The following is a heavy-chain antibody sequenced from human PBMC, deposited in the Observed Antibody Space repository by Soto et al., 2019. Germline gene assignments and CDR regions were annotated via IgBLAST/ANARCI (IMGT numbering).Heavy chain of an antibody. D-gene: IGHD3-10*01. J-gene: IGHJ4*02. CDR1: GGTFSSYA. V-gene: IGHV1-69*13. CDR3: ASLGVIRGDFAY. Sequence: SVKVSCKASGGTFSSYAISWVRQAPGQGLERIGRIIPIFGTANYAQKFQGRVTITADESTSTAYMERSSLRSEDTAEYYCASLGVIRGDFAYWGQGTLVTVSS. CDR2: IIPIFGTA.